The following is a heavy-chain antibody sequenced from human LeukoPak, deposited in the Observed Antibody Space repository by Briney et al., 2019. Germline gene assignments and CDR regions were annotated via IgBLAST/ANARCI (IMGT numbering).Heavy chain of an antibody. CDR1: GYTFTSYG. D-gene: IGHD6-13*01. Sequence: GASVKVSYKASGYTFTSYGISWVRQAPGQGLEWMGWISAYNGNTNYAQKLQGRVTMTTDTSTSTAYMELRSLRSDDTAVYYCARATPGVSSSWSDDYYFDYWGQGTLVTVSS. J-gene: IGHJ4*02. CDR3: ARATPGVSSSWSDDYYFDY. V-gene: IGHV1-18*01. CDR2: ISAYNGNT.